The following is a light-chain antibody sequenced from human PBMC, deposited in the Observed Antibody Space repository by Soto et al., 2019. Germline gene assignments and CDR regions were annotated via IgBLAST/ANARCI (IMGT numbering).Light chain of an antibody. Sequence: EIVLAESPGTLSLSPGERATLSCRASQSVSSNYLGWYQQRPFQAPRLLIYAASSRATGIPDRFSGRGSGTDFTLTIPRLEPEDFAVYYCQQYGSTPRTFGQGTKVDIK. V-gene: IGKV3-20*01. CDR1: QSVSSNY. CDR3: QQYGSTPRT. J-gene: IGKJ1*01. CDR2: AAS.